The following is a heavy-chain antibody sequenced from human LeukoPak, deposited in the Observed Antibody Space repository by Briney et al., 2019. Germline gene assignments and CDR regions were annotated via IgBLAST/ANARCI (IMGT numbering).Heavy chain of an antibody. V-gene: IGHV1-2*02. Sequence: GASVKVSCKASGYTFTGYYMHWVRQAPGQGLEWMGWINPSSGGTNYAQKFQGRVTMTRDTSISTAYMELSRLRSDDTAVYYCAREAVGGVYYGSGSYFARWFDPWGQGTLVTVSS. CDR1: GYTFTGYY. J-gene: IGHJ5*02. D-gene: IGHD3-10*01. CDR2: INPSSGGT. CDR3: AREAVGGVYYGSGSYFARWFDP.